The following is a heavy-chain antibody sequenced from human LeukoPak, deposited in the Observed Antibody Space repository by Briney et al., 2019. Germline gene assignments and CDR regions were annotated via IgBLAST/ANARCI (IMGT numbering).Heavy chain of an antibody. J-gene: IGHJ6*02. CDR2: IYYSGST. V-gene: IGHV4-39*07. D-gene: IGHD4-17*01. Sequence: PSETLSLTCTVSGGSISSSSYYWGWIRQPPGKGLEWIGSIYYSGSTYYNPSLKSRVTISVDTSKNQFSLKLSSVTVADTAVYYCARDGDYGDYPEYYGMDVWGQGTTVTVSS. CDR3: ARDGDYGDYPEYYGMDV. CDR1: GGSISSSSYY.